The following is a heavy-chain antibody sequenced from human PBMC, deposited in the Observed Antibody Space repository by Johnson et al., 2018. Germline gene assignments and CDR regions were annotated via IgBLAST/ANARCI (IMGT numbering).Heavy chain of an antibody. Sequence: VQLVQSGGALVQSGGSLRLSCAASGFTFHYNAMSWVRQAPGKGQEWVSGISGSGGSTYYAHSVKGRFTISRDNSKNILHLQMNSLRAEDTALYYCLRENKAHSFDVGGQGTMVTVSS. V-gene: IGHV3-23*04. J-gene: IGHJ3*01. D-gene: IGHD1/OR15-1a*01. CDR2: ISGSGGST. CDR1: GFTFHYNA. CDR3: LRENKAHSFDV.